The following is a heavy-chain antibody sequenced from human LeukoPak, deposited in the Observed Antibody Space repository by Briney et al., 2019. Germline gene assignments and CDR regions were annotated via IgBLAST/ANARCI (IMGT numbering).Heavy chain of an antibody. CDR3: ARGCSSTSCYRGGFDY. Sequence: SETLSLTCTVSGASISSGSYYWSWVRQPPGKGLEWIGEIYHSGSTNYNPSLKSRVTISLDTSKNQFSLELSSMTAADTAVYYCARGCSSTSCYRGGFDYWGQGTLVTVSS. V-gene: IGHV4-39*07. CDR2: IYHSGST. CDR1: GASISSGSYY. D-gene: IGHD2-2*01. J-gene: IGHJ4*02.